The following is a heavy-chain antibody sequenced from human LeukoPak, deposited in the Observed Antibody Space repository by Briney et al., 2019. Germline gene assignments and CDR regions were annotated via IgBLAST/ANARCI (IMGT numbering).Heavy chain of an antibody. CDR1: GYTLTELS. D-gene: IGHD2-2*02. J-gene: IGHJ6*03. CDR2: FDPEDGET. V-gene: IGHV1-24*01. CDR3: ATVGYCSSTSCYTRSYYYMDV. Sequence: ASVKVSCKVSGYTLTELSMHWVRQAPGKGLEWMGGFDPEDGETIYAQKFQGRVTMTEDTSTDTAYMELSSLRSEDTAVYYCATVGYCSSTSCYTRSYYYMDVWGKGTTVTVSS.